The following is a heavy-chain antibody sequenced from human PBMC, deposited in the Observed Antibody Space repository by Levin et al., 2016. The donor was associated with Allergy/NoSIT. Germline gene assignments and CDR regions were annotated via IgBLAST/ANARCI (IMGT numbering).Heavy chain of an antibody. Sequence: SETLSLTCTVSGGSISSSSYYWGWIRQPPGKGLEWIGSIYYSGSTYYNPSLKSRVTISVDTSKNQFSLKLSSVTAADTAVYYCARHSGSGWYQVGWFDPWGQGTLVTVSS. CDR2: IYYSGST. J-gene: IGHJ5*02. V-gene: IGHV4-39*01. CDR3: ARHSGSGWYQVGWFDP. CDR1: GGSISSSSYY. D-gene: IGHD6-19*01.